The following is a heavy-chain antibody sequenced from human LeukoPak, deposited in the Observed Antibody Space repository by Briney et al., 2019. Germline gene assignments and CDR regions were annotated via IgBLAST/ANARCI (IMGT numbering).Heavy chain of an antibody. D-gene: IGHD5-24*01. Sequence: PLSLTCSVSGASISTGSFTSTWIRYPPGKGLEWLGYAFYTGGINYSPSRKSRVTISGDTSKNQFSLKLSSVTAADTAVYYCARGPRADMSTFRTYYYYGMDVWGQGTTVTVSS. CDR2: AFYTGGI. CDR3: ARGPRADMSTFRTYYYYGMDV. V-gene: IGHV4-30-2*01. J-gene: IGHJ6*02. CDR1: GASISTGSFT.